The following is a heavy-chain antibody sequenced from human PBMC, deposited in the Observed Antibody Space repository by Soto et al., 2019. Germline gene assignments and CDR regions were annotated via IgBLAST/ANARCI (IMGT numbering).Heavy chain of an antibody. J-gene: IGHJ4*02. CDR2: ISGSGGTS. CDR3: AKDDNTNYCGRKFDC. V-gene: IGHV3-23*01. D-gene: IGHD4-17*01. Sequence: EVQLLESGGGLVPPGGSLSLSCAASEFTFSSSAMSWVRQAPGKGLEWVSAISGSGGTSYYADSVKGRFTISRDKSKNTLYLQMNSLRAEDTAIYSCAKDDNTNYCGRKFDCWGQGTLVTVSS. CDR1: EFTFSSSA.